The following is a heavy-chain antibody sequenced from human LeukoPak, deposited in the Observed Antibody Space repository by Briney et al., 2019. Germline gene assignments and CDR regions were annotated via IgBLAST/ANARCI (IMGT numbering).Heavy chain of an antibody. CDR1: GGSISSYY. J-gene: IGHJ6*03. CDR3: ARLSYDSSGYYRYYCYYYMDV. D-gene: IGHD3-22*01. CDR2: IYTSGST. V-gene: IGHV4-4*09. Sequence: SETLSLTCTVSGGSISSYYWSWIRRPPGKGLEWIGYIYTSGSTNYNPSLKSRVTISVDTSKNQFSLKLSSVTAADTAVYYCARLSYDSSGYYRYYCYYYMDVWGKGTTVTVSS.